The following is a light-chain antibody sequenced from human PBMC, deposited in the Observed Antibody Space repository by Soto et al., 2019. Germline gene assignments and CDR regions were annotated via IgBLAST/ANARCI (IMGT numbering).Light chain of an antibody. Sequence: QSVLTQPRSVSGSPGQSVTISCTGTSSDVGGYNYVSWYQQHPGKAPKLMLYDVSRRPSGVPDRFSGSKSGNTASLTISGLQAEDEADYYCCSYGGSYTVVFGGVTQLTVL. CDR3: CSYGGSYTVV. V-gene: IGLV2-11*01. CDR1: SSDVGGYNY. CDR2: DVS. J-gene: IGLJ2*01.